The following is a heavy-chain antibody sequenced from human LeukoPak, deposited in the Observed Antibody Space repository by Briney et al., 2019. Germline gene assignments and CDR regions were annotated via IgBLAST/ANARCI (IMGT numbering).Heavy chain of an antibody. CDR1: GFVFSTYW. CDR3: ASGRHDFLH. Sequence: QAGGSLRLSCAASGFVFSTYWMTWVRQAPGKGLEWVANINLDGTEEHYVDSSLKGRYTISRDNAKNSLYLQMTSLRVEDTAVYYCASGRHDFLHWGQGTLVTVSS. J-gene: IGHJ4*02. CDR2: INLDGTEE. D-gene: IGHD3/OR15-3a*01. V-gene: IGHV3-7*01.